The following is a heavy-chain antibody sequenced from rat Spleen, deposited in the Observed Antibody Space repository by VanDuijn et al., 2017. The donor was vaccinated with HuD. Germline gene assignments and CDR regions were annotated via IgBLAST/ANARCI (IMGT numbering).Heavy chain of an antibody. D-gene: IGHD4-3*01. CDR2: VNKDSSTI. V-gene: IGHV4-2*01. CDR3: SRAGRIIRGMGDVMDA. CDR1: GFNFNDYW. Sequence: EVKLVEAGGGLVQPGSSLKLSCAASGFNFNDYWMGWVRQTAGKVGEWIGGVNKDSSTINYTPSLKDKFTISRDNAQNTLYLQMSKLGTEDTAIYYCSRAGRIIRGMGDVMDAWGQGVMVTVSS. J-gene: IGHJ2*01.